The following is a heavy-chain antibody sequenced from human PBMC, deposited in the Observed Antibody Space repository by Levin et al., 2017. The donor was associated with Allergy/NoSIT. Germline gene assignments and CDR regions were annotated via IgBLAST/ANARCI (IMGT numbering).Heavy chain of an antibody. CDR3: AHTLAAAAHGYYYYYGMDV. V-gene: IGHV2-5*01. CDR2: IYWNDDK. D-gene: IGHD6-13*01. CDR1: GFSLSTSGVG. J-gene: IGHJ6*02. Sequence: SGPTLVKPTQTLTLTCTSSGFSLSTSGVGVGWIRQPPGKALEWLALIYWNDDKRYSPSLKSRLTITKDTSKNQVVLTMTNMDPVDTATYYCAHTLAAAAHGYYYYYGMDVWGQGTTVTVSS.